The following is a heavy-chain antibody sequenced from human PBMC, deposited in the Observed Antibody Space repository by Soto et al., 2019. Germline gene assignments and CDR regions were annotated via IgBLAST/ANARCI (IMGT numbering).Heavy chain of an antibody. D-gene: IGHD3-10*01. J-gene: IGHJ4*02. CDR1: GFTFSSYG. Sequence: QVQLVESGGGVVQPGRSLRLSCAASGFTFSSYGMHWVRQAPGKGLEWVAVIWYDGSNKYYADSVKGRFTISRDNSKNTLYLQMNSLRAEDTAVYYCARDHGSGSYLYFDYWGQGTLVTVSS. CDR2: IWYDGSNK. V-gene: IGHV3-33*01. CDR3: ARDHGSGSYLYFDY.